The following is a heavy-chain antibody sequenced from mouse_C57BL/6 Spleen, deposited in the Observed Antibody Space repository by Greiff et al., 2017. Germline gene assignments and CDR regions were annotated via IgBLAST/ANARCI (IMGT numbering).Heavy chain of an antibody. CDR2: IYPSDSET. CDR3: ARLRRYARDY. CDR1: GYTFTSYW. D-gene: IGHD2-12*01. V-gene: IGHV1-61*01. Sequence: QVQLKQPGAELVRPGSSVKLSCKASGYTFTSYWMDWVKQRPGQGLEWIGNIYPSDSETHYNQKFKDKATLTVDKSSSTAYMQLSSLTSEDSAVYYCARLRRYARDYWGQGTSVTVSS. J-gene: IGHJ4*01.